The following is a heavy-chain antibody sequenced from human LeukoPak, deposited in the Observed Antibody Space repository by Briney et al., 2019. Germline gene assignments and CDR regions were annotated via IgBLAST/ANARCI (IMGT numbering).Heavy chain of an antibody. Sequence: GGSLRLSCAASGFTFSSYSMNWVRQAPGKGLEWVSYISSSSSTIYYADSVKGRFTISRDNAKNSLYLQMKSLRAEDTAVYYCARGKTSQNIVTRKTYNWFDPWGQGTLVTVSS. D-gene: IGHD2/OR15-2a*01. J-gene: IGHJ5*02. V-gene: IGHV3-48*04. CDR2: ISSSSSTI. CDR1: GFTFSSYS. CDR3: ARGKTSQNIVTRKTYNWFDP.